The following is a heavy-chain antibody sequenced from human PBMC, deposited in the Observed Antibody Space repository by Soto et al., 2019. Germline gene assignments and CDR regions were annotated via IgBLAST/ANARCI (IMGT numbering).Heavy chain of an antibody. CDR2: IYWDDDK. V-gene: IGHV2-5*02. CDR3: AHTDTVTTPGRWFDP. D-gene: IGHD4-17*01. Sequence: SGPTLVNPTQTLTLTCSFSGFSLNNNGVGVGWIRQPPGKALEWLAVIYWDDDKRYSPSLKNGLTITKDTSKNQVVLTMTNIDPMDTAIYYCAHTDTVTTPGRWFDPWGQGTPVTVSS. J-gene: IGHJ5*02. CDR1: GFSLNNNGVG.